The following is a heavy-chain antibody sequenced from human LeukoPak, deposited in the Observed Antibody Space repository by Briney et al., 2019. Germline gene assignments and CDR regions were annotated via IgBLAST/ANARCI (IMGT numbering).Heavy chain of an antibody. J-gene: IGHJ3*02. D-gene: IGHD6-25*01. CDR2: IYPGDSDT. Sequence: GEPLKISFKGSGYSFTSYSIGWVRQLPGQGLEWMVIIYPGDSDTRYSPSFQGQVTISADKSISTAYLQWSSLKASDTAKYYCARGQYSSAPLIWGQGTMVTVSS. V-gene: IGHV5-51*01. CDR1: GYSFTSYS. CDR3: ARGQYSSAPLI.